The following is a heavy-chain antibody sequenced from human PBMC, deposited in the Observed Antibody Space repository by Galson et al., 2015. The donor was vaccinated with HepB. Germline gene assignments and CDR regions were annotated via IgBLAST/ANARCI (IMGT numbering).Heavy chain of an antibody. J-gene: IGHJ4*02. D-gene: IGHD1-26*01. V-gene: IGHV3-23*01. Sequence: SLRLSCAASGFIFNNYAMSWVRQAPGKGLEWVSSISGRGSSTDYADSVKGRFTISRDNSKKTLYLQMNSLRAEDTAVYYCAKDSGTYYKSFDSWGQGTLVTVSS. CDR2: ISGRGSST. CDR3: AKDSGTYYKSFDS. CDR1: GFIFNNYA.